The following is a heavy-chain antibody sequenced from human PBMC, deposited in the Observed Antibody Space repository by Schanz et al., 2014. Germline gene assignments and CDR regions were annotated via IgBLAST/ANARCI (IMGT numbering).Heavy chain of an antibody. V-gene: IGHV1-69*04. J-gene: IGHJ4*02. CDR2: IISILGIA. CDR1: RYTFNTYG. CDR3: ARSNYYDNSDYYNSFDY. D-gene: IGHD3-22*01. Sequence: QGQLVQSGPEVKEPGASVKVSCEASRYTFNTYGLNWVRQAPGQGLEWMGRIISILGIANYAQKFQGRVTNTADKSTSTAYMDLSSLRPEDTAVYYCARSNYYDNSDYYNSFDYWGQGSLVTVSS.